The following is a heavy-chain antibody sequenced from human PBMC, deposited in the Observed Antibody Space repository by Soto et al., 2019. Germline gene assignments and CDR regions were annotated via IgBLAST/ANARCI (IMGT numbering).Heavy chain of an antibody. CDR3: AKELGYCSGGSCYSEGYFDS. Sequence: QVPLVESGGGVVQPGRSLRLSCAASGFTFSSYGMHWVRQAPGKGLEWVALVSYDGSNKNYAASVKGRFAISRDNSKNTLYRQMNMLRTEDAAVDYCAKELGYCSGGSCYSEGYFDSWGQGALVTVSS. CDR2: VSYDGSNK. J-gene: IGHJ4*02. CDR1: GFTFSSYG. D-gene: IGHD2-15*01. V-gene: IGHV3-30*18.